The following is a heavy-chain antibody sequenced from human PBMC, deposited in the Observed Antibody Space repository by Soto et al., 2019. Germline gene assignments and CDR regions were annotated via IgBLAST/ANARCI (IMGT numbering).Heavy chain of an antibody. CDR2: IYYSGST. D-gene: IGHD6-19*01. CDR1: GGSISSGGYY. Sequence: SETLSLTCTVSGGSISSGGYYWSWIRQHPGKGLEWIGYIYYSGSTYYNPSLKSRVTISVDTSKNQFSLKLSSVTAADTAVYYCARVPLTVAGTLFDPWGQGTLVTVSS. CDR3: ARVPLTVAGTLFDP. J-gene: IGHJ5*02. V-gene: IGHV4-31*03.